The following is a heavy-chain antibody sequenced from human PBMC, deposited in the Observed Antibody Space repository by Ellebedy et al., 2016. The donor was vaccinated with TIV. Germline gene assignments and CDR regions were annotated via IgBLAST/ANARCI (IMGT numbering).Heavy chain of an antibody. CDR1: GFTFSSYA. CDR2: ISGSGGST. J-gene: IGHJ4*02. Sequence: GESLKISXAASGFTFSSYAMSWVRQAPGKGLEWVSAISGSGGSTYYADSVKGRFTISRDNAKNSLYLQMNSLRAEDTAVYYCARWVPAAAFDYWGQGTLVTVSS. D-gene: IGHD2-2*01. V-gene: IGHV3-23*01. CDR3: ARWVPAAAFDY.